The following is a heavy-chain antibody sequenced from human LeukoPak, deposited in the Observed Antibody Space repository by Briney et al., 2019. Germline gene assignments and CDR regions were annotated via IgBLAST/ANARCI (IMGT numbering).Heavy chain of an antibody. CDR1: GGSISSSSYY. CDR3: ARHLRSVDAFGI. J-gene: IGHJ3*02. V-gene: IGHV4-39*01. Sequence: SETLSLTCTVSGGSISSSSYYWGWIRQPPGKGLEWIGSIYYSGSTYYNPSLKSRVTISVDTSKNQFSLKLSSVTAADTAVYYCARHLRSVDAFGIWGQGTMVTVSS. CDR2: IYYSGST.